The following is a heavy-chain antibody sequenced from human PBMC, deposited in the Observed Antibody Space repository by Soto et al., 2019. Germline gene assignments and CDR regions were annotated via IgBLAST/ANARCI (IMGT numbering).Heavy chain of an antibody. Sequence: PGESLKISCKGSGYSFTSYWIGWVRQMPGKGLEWMGIIYPGDSDTRYSPSFQGQVTISADKSISTAYLQWSSLKASDTAMYYCARQKAGKWLPPWAFDIWGKGKMVTVPS. J-gene: IGHJ3*02. V-gene: IGHV5-51*01. D-gene: IGHD5-12*01. CDR3: ARQKAGKWLPPWAFDI. CDR1: GYSFTSYW. CDR2: IYPGDSDT.